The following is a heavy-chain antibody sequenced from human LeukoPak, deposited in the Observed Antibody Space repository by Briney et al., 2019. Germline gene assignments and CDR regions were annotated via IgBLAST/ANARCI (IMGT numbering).Heavy chain of an antibody. CDR3: ARGVGSDWYFDL. V-gene: IGHV4-34*01. J-gene: IGHJ2*01. CDR1: GGSFSDYY. D-gene: IGHD2-15*01. Sequence: SETLSLTCAVYGGSFSDYYWSWIRQPPGKGLEWIGEINHSGSTKYNPSLKSRVSISVDTSKNQFSLKLSSVTAADTAVYYCARGVGSDWYFDLWGRGTPVTVSS. CDR2: INHSGST.